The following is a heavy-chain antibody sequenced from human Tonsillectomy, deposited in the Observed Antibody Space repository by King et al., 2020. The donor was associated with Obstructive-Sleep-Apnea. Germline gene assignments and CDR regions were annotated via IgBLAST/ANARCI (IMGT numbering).Heavy chain of an antibody. V-gene: IGHV5-51*01. Sequence: QLVQSGAEVKKPGESLKISCKGSGYSFTSHWIGWVRQMPGKGLEWMGIIYAGDSDTRYSPSFQGQVTLSVDKSISTAYLQWRSLKASDTAMYYCARLPIYDRSSYYYGPAPFDYYFDYWGQGTLVTVSS. CDR3: ARLPIYDRSSYYYGPAPFDYYFDY. J-gene: IGHJ4*02. D-gene: IGHD3-22*01. CDR2: IYAGDSDT. CDR1: GYSFTSHW.